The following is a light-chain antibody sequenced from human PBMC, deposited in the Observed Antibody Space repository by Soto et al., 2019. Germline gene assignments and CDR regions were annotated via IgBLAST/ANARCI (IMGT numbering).Light chain of an antibody. CDR2: END. Sequence: QAVVTQPPSVSAAPGQKVTISCSGSSSKIGNYYVCWYQHLPGTAPKFLIYENDKRPSGIPDRFSGSKSGTSATLDITGLQTGDEADYYCAAWDGNLRAVVFGGGTKLTVL. V-gene: IGLV1-51*02. J-gene: IGLJ2*01. CDR1: SSKIGNYY. CDR3: AAWDGNLRAVV.